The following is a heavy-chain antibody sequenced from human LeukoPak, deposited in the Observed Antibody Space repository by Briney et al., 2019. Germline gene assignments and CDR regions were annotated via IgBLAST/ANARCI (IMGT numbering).Heavy chain of an antibody. CDR1: GGTFSSYH. CDR2: FNPVIRRS. D-gene: IGHD6-19*01. CDR3: ASSVAVTGTGNYGLDV. V-gene: IGHV1-69*02. Sequence: EASVKVSCKASGGTFSSYHFTWVRQAPGQGLEWVGKFNPVIRRSNYAQKLRGRVTITADTFTSTAYMEMSSLRSEDTAVYYCASSVAVTGTGNYGLDVWGQGTTVTVSS. J-gene: IGHJ6*02.